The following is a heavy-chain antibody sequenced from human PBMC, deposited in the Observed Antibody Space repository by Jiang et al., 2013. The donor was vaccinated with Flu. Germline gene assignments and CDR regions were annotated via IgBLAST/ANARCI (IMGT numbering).Heavy chain of an antibody. D-gene: IGHD2-21*02. CDR1: GFTLRRYG. V-gene: IGHV3-33*01. CDR3: ARDPRPYCGGDCNQYLYYFEY. Sequence: VQLVESGGGVVQPGRSLRLSCAASGFTLRRYGMHWARQAPGKGLEWVAVIWYEGDNKYYADSVKGRFTISRDTSTNTVYLQMSSLRAEDTAVYYCARDPRPYCGGDCNQYLYYFEYWGQGTL. CDR2: IWYEGDNK. J-gene: IGHJ4*02.